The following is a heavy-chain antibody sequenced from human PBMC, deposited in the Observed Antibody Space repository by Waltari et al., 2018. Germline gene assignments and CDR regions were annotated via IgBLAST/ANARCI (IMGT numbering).Heavy chain of an antibody. CDR1: GYTFTSYY. D-gene: IGHD3-10*01. J-gene: IGHJ3*02. CDR2: IDPMGGST. CDR3: AGGGDGSGSYPDAFDI. Sequence: QVQLVQSGAEVKKPGASVKVSCKASGYTFTSYYMHWVRQAPGQGLEWMGIIDPMGGSTSYGQKLQGRVTMTRDTSTCTGCMALSSLRSENTAVYYCAGGGDGSGSYPDAFDIWGQGTMVTVSS. V-gene: IGHV1-46*04.